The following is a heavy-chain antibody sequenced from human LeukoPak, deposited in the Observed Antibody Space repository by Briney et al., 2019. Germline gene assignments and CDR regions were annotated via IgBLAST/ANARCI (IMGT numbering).Heavy chain of an antibody. J-gene: IGHJ6*02. D-gene: IGHD2-2*01. Sequence: SETLSLTCTVSGGSISSYYWSWIRQPPGKGLEWIGYIYYSGSTNYNPSHKSRVTISVDTSKNQFSLKLSSVTAADTAVYYCARDVGSYCSSTSCYYYYGMDVWGQGTTVTDSS. V-gene: IGHV4-59*01. CDR1: GGSISSYY. CDR2: IYYSGST. CDR3: ARDVGSYCSSTSCYYYYGMDV.